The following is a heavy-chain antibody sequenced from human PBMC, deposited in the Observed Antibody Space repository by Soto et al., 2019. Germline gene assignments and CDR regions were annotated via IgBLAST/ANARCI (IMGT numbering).Heavy chain of an antibody. CDR2: IYYSGST. V-gene: IGHV4-31*03. CDR1: GGSVNNANYF. D-gene: IGHD4-17*01. CDR3: ARDADYGGSRGGMDV. J-gene: IGHJ6*02. Sequence: QVRLGESGPGLVKPSETMALICLVSGGSVNNANYFWNWIRHHPENGLEWIGYIYYSGSTRYNQSFKTRTTLSIDTTKDQFSLRLNSVTVADTAVYFCARDADYGGSRGGMDVWGRGTTVTVSS.